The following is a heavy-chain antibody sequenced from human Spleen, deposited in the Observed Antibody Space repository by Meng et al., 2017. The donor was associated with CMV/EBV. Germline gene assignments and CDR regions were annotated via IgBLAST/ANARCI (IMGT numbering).Heavy chain of an antibody. Sequence: LRLSCTVSGGSISSGGYYWSWIRQHPGKGLEWIGYIYYSGSTYYNPSLKSRVTISVDTSKNQFSLKLSSVTAADTAVYYCARENSSSSTYYYYGMDVWGQGTTVTVSS. D-gene: IGHD6-6*01. J-gene: IGHJ6*02. CDR1: GGSISSGGYY. CDR2: IYYSGST. V-gene: IGHV4-31*03. CDR3: ARENSSSSTYYYYGMDV.